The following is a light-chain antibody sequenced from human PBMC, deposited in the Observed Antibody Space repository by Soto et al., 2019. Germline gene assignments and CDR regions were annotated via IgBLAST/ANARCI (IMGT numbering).Light chain of an antibody. CDR2: GAS. V-gene: IGKV3-20*01. J-gene: IGKJ3*01. Sequence: EIVLTQSPGSLSLSPGERATLSCRASQSVLASQTVSSFSLAWYQQKPGQAPPLLIYGASNRATGIPDRFSGSGSGTGFTLSISRLEPEDFEVYYFHQYANSPFTFGPGTRLEIQ. CDR1: QTVSSFS. CDR3: HQYANSPFT.